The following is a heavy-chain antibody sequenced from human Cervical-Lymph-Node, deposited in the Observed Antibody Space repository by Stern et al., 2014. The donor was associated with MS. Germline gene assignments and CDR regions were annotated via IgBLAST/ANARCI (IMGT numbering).Heavy chain of an antibody. V-gene: IGHV1-69*01. CDR1: GDTFSSYD. Sequence: QLVQSGAEVKKPGSSVKVSCKASGDTFSSYDISWVRQAPGQGLEWMGGINPICGTANYAQKFQGRVTITADESTSTAYMELSSLRSEDTAVYYCARSVRNDFWSGYYVDYWGQGTLVTVSS. D-gene: IGHD3-3*01. CDR2: INPICGTA. CDR3: ARSVRNDFWSGYYVDY. J-gene: IGHJ4*02.